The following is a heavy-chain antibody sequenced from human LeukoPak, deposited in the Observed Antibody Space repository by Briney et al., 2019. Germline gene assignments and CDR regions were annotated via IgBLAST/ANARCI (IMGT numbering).Heavy chain of an antibody. CDR3: ARGGSYDFWSEYYFDY. CDR1: GFTFSSYG. Sequence: PGRSLRLSYAASGFTFSSYGMHWARQAPGKGLEWVAVIWYDGSNKYYADSVKGRFTISRDNSKNTLYLQMNSLRAEDTAVYYCARGGSYDFWSEYYFDYWGQGTLVTVSS. D-gene: IGHD3-3*01. V-gene: IGHV3-33*01. CDR2: IWYDGSNK. J-gene: IGHJ4*02.